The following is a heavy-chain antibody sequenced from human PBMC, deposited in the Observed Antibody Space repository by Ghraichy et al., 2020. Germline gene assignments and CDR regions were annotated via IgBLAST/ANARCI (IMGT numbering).Heavy chain of an antibody. CDR1: GFTVSSNY. J-gene: IGHJ3*01. CDR2: MYNGGGT. V-gene: IGHV3-66*01. CDR3: GAGGRGGAFHV. D-gene: IGHD3-16*01. Sequence: GGSLRLSCEVSGFTVSSNYMNWVRQAPGTGLEWVSVMYNGGGTDYADSVKGRFTISRDISKNTLYLQMDSLRAEDTAVYYCGAGGRGGAFHVWGQGTMVTVSS.